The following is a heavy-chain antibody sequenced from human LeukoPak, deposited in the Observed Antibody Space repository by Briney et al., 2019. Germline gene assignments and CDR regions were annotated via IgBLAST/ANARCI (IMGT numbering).Heavy chain of an antibody. CDR3: ARERYCTSATCYVGTPFDY. V-gene: IGHV3-7*01. J-gene: IGHJ4*02. Sequence: GGSLRLSCAASGFTFNTYYMTWVRQAPGKGLEWVAGIKQDGSENYYVDSVKGRFTISRDNSKSSLSLQMNSLRAEDTALYFCARERYCTSATCYVGTPFDYWGQGTLVTVSS. CDR1: GFTFNTYY. D-gene: IGHD2-2*01. CDR2: IKQDGSEN.